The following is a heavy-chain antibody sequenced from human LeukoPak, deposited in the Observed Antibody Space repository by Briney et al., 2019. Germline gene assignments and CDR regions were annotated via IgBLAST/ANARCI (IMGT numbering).Heavy chain of an antibody. Sequence: GGSLRLSCAASGFTFSNYAMSWVRQAPGKGLEWVSVISGSGGSTYYVDSVQGRFTISRDNSKNTLFLQMDSLRAEDTAVYYCGRAGPVTKDHFIDVWGKGTTVTVSS. V-gene: IGHV3-23*01. CDR1: GFTFSNYA. CDR3: GRAGPVTKDHFIDV. CDR2: ISGSGGST. J-gene: IGHJ6*03. D-gene: IGHD2-2*01.